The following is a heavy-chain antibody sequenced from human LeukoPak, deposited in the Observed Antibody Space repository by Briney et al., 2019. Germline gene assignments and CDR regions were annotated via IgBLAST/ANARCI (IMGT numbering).Heavy chain of an antibody. CDR1: GGSISSYY. CDR3: ARDPGGPYCSSTSCFDYYYGMDV. D-gene: IGHD2-2*01. Sequence: SETLSLTCTVSGGSISSYYWSWIRQPPGKGLEWIGDIYYSGSTNYNPSLKSRVTISVDTSKNQFSLKLSSVTAADTAVYYCARDPGGPYCSSTSCFDYYYGMDVWGQGTTVTVSS. J-gene: IGHJ6*02. V-gene: IGHV4-59*01. CDR2: IYYSGST.